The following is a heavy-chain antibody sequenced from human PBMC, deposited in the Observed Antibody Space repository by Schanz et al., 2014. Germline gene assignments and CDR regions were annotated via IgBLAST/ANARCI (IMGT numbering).Heavy chain of an antibody. CDR3: AKGRFGELGAFDI. D-gene: IGHD3-10*01. CDR2: ISGSGGST. Sequence: EVQLLESGGGLVQPGGSLRLSCASSGFSFTTYAMSWVRQAPGKGLEWVSAISGSGGSTYYADSVKGRFTISRDNSKNTLYLQMNSLRAEDTAVYYCAKGRFGELGAFDIWGQGTMVTVSS. J-gene: IGHJ3*02. CDR1: GFSFTTYA. V-gene: IGHV3-23*01.